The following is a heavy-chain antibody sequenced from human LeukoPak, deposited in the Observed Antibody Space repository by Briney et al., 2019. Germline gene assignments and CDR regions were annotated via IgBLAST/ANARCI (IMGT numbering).Heavy chain of an antibody. CDR1: GGTFSSYA. CDR2: FDPEDGET. J-gene: IGHJ4*02. D-gene: IGHD5-12*01. Sequence: ASVKVSCKASGGTFSSYAISWVRQAPGQGLEWIGGFDPEDGETIYAQKFQGRVTMTEDTSTDTAYMELSSLRSEDTAVYYCATKWLRKLRTWGQGTLVTVSS. CDR3: ATKWLRKLRT. V-gene: IGHV1-24*01.